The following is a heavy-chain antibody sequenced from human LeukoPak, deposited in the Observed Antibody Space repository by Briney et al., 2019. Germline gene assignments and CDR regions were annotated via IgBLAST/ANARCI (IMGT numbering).Heavy chain of an antibody. CDR2: ISSSSSYI. CDR3: ARVTEAPYYFDY. Sequence: NPGGSLRLSYAASGFTFSSYSMNWVRQAPGKGLEWVSSISSSSSYIYYADSVKGRFTISRDNAKNSLYLQMNSLRAEDTAVYYCARVTEAPYYFDYWGQGTLVTVSS. V-gene: IGHV3-21*01. J-gene: IGHJ4*02. CDR1: GFTFSSYS.